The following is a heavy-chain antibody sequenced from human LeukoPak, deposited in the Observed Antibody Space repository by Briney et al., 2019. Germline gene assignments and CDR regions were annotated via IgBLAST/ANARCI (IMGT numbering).Heavy chain of an antibody. CDR1: GFTFSSYS. J-gene: IGHJ4*02. CDR2: ISSSSSYI. V-gene: IGHV3-21*01. D-gene: IGHD6-19*01. Sequence: GGSLRLSCAASGFTFSSYSMNWVRQAPGKGLEWVSSISSSSSYIYYADSVKGRFTISRDNAKNSLYLQMNGLRAEDTAVYYCARGPQAVAGTGFDYWGQGTLVTVSS. CDR3: ARGPQAVAGTGFDY.